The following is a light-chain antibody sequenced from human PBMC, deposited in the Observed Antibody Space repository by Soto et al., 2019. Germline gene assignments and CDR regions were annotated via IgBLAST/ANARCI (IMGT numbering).Light chain of an antibody. Sequence: QSVLTQPASMSGSPGQSITISCTGTSSDVGNYNLVSWYQHDPGKAPKLLIYEGSKRPSGVSDRFSGSKSGNTASLTISGLQAEDEADYYCCSYASSSTYVFGTGTKLTVL. CDR1: SSDVGNYNL. CDR2: EGS. V-gene: IGLV2-23*01. CDR3: CSYASSSTYV. J-gene: IGLJ1*01.